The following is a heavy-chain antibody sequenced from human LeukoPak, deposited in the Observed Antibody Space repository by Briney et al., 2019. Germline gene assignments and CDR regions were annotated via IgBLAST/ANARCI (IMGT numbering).Heavy chain of an antibody. CDR1: GYTLTELS. CDR2: INPNSGGT. Sequence: ASVKVSCKVSGYTLTELSMHWVRQAPGQGLEWMGWINPNSGGTNYAQKFQGRVTMTRDTSISTAYMELSRLRSDDTAVYYCARGYDFWSGYYQYNWFDPWGQGTLVTVSS. CDR3: ARGYDFWSGYYQYNWFDP. V-gene: IGHV1-2*02. D-gene: IGHD3-3*01. J-gene: IGHJ5*02.